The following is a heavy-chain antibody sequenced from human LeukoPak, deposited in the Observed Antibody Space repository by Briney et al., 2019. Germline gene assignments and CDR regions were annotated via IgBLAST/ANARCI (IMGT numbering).Heavy chain of an antibody. CDR3: AKEERPKLQLWSDFDY. D-gene: IGHD5-18*01. Sequence: GGSLRLSCAASGFTFSSYAMSWVRQAPGKGLEWVSAISGSGGSTYHADSVKGRFTISRDNSKNTLYLQMNSLRAEDTAVYYCAKEERPKLQLWSDFDYWGQGTLVTVSS. V-gene: IGHV3-23*01. CDR2: ISGSGGST. CDR1: GFTFSSYA. J-gene: IGHJ4*02.